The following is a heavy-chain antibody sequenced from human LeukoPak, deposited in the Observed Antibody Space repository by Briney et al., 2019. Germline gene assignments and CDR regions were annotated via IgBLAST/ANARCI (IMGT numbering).Heavy chain of an antibody. V-gene: IGHV3-49*03. CDR3: TRDRGAYNLYDY. CDR2: IRSKAYGETA. J-gene: IGHJ4*02. Sequence: GGSLRLSCTASGFTFGDYAMSWIRQAPGKGPEWVGFIRSKAYGETADYAASVKGRFTISRDDSKVIAYLQMNSLKTEDTAVYHCTRDRGAYNLYDYWGQGTLVTVSS. CDR1: GFTFGDYA. D-gene: IGHD1-1*01.